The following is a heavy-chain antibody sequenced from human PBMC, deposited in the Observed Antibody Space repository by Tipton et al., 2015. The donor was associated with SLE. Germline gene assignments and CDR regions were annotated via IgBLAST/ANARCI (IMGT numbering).Heavy chain of an antibody. Sequence: TLSLTCSVSGGSTTRFYWGWIRQPPGKGLEWIGSIHYTGNTYYNPPLKSRVTISIDMSKNQFSLDLSSVTAADAAVYFCARDPIVVSTINYFDNWGQGTLVTVSS. J-gene: IGHJ4*02. V-gene: IGHV4-39*07. CDR2: IHYTGNT. D-gene: IGHD5/OR15-5a*01. CDR3: ARDPIVVSTINYFDN. CDR1: GGSTTRFY.